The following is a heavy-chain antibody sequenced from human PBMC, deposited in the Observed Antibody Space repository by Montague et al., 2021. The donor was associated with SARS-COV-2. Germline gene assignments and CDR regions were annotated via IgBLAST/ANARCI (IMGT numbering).Heavy chain of an antibody. CDR1: GFTFSSYA. CDR2: ISYDGSNK. Sequence: SLRLSFSASGFTFSSYAMHWVRQAPGKGLEWVAVISYDGSNKYYADSVKGRFTISRGNSKNTLYLQMNSLRAEDTAVYYCARAAQKQYVLLWFGELLHDAFDIWGQGTMVTVSS. J-gene: IGHJ3*02. V-gene: IGHV3-30-3*01. CDR3: ARAAQKQYVLLWFGELLHDAFDI. D-gene: IGHD3-10*01.